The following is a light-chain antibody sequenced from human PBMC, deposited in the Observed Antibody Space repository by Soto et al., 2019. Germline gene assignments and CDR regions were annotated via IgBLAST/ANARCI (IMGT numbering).Light chain of an antibody. CDR3: QQYNNWLYT. Sequence: IVMTQSPPTLSVSPGERATLSCRASQSVSSNLAWYQQKPGQAPRLLIYGASTRATGIPARFSGSGSGTEFTLTISSLQSEDFAVYYCQQYNNWLYTFGQGTKVDIK. V-gene: IGKV3-15*01. CDR1: QSVSSN. J-gene: IGKJ2*01. CDR2: GAS.